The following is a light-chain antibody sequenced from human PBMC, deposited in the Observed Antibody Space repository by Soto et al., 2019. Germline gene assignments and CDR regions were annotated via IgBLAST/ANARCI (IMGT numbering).Light chain of an antibody. CDR1: QSISFN. J-gene: IGKJ1*01. V-gene: IGKV3-15*01. CDR2: IAS. Sequence: LVMTEAPAATSLSPGERVTLSCRASQSISFNLAWYQQKPGQAPRLLIYIASTRAAGIPARFSGSGSGTDFTFTISSLQPEDSASYYCYQYFRYSPWTFGQGTKVDIK. CDR3: YQYFRYSPWT.